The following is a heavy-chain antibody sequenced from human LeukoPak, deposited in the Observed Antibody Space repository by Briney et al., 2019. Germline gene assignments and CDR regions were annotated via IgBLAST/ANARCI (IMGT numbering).Heavy chain of an antibody. CDR2: ISVSSKTL. Sequence: PGGSLRPSCVASGFYFITSNMNWVRQAPGKGLEWVSYISVSSKTLSYDGSVKGRFTISRDNAKNSLYLQINRLRAEDTALYYCARDDYYYDGRDPKWEPVWGQRTMVTVSS. CDR3: ARDDYYYDGRDPKWEPV. J-gene: IGHJ3*01. V-gene: IGHV3-48*01. D-gene: IGHD3-22*01. CDR1: GFYFITSN.